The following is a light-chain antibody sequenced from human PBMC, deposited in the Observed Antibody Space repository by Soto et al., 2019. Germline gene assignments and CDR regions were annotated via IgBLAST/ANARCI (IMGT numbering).Light chain of an antibody. CDR3: QQRSNWPKIT. CDR1: QSVSSY. V-gene: IGKV3-11*01. Sequence: EIVLTQSPATLSLSPGERATLSCRASQSVSSYLAWYQQKPGQAPRLLIYDASNRATGIPPRFIGSGSGTDFTLTISSLEPEDFAVYDCQQRSNWPKITFGQGTQLEIK. CDR2: DAS. J-gene: IGKJ5*01.